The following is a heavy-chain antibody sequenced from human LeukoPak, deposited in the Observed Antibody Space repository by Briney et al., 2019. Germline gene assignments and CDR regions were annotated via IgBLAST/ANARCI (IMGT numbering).Heavy chain of an antibody. V-gene: IGHV4-59*02. J-gene: IGHJ4*02. CDR3: ARLRVPARSGAFDC. D-gene: IGHD2-2*01. CDR1: GGSVNKFY. Sequence: SETLSLTCSVSGGSVNKFYWSWIRQSPGKGLEWIGNIYFAGTTTFNPSLKSRVTMSVDTSENRLSLKLNSVTTADTALYYCARLRVPARSGAFDCWGQGALVTVSS. CDR2: IYFAGTT.